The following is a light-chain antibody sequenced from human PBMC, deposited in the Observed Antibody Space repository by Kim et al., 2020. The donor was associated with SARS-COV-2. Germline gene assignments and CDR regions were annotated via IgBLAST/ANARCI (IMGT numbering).Light chain of an antibody. CDR1: HNIYYSDNKNS. CDR3: QQYYSHPRT. J-gene: IGKJ1*01. CDR2: WAS. Sequence: RATINCKSSHNIYYSDNKNSIALYQQKPGQPPKLLIYWASTREWGVPERFSGSGSGTDFTLTINSLEAEDVAVYYCQQYYSHPRTFGPGTKVDIK. V-gene: IGKV4-1*01.